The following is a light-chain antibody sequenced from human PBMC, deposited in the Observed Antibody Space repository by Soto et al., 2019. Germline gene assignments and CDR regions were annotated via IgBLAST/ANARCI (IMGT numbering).Light chain of an antibody. CDR1: QSVSTNY. CDR2: AAS. Sequence: EIVLTQSPGTLSLSPGDRATLSCRASQSVSTNYLAWYQQKPGQAPGLLIHAASSRATGIPDRFSGSGSGTDFTLTISRLEPEDFAVYYCQQYGTSLFTFGPGTKVDIK. J-gene: IGKJ3*01. CDR3: QQYGTSLFT. V-gene: IGKV3-20*01.